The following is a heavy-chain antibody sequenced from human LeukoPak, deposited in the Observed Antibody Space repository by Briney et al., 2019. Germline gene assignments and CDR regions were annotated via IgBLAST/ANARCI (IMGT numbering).Heavy chain of an antibody. CDR3: ARGHFYDYIWGSYRPDAFAI. D-gene: IGHD3-16*02. CDR1: GGSFSGYY. V-gene: IGHV4-34*01. Sequence: SDTLSLTCAVYGGSFSGYYWSWIRHPPGKGLEWIGEINHSGSTNYNPSLKSRVTISVHTSKNQFSLKLSSVPAADTAVYYCARGHFYDYIWGSYRPDAFAIWGQGTMVTVSS. CDR2: INHSGST. J-gene: IGHJ3*02.